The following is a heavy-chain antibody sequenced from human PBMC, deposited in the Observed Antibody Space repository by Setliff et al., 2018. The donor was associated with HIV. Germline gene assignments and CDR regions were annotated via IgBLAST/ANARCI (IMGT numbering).Heavy chain of an antibody. CDR3: ARGIENFWSGYIR. V-gene: IGHV4-59*01. CDR1: GVSISSYF. CDR2: IYSNGGT. D-gene: IGHD3-3*01. Sequence: SETLSLTCNVSGVSISSYFWSWIRQPPGKGLEYIGYIYSNGGTNYNPSLKSRVTISVDTSKNLFFLKLTSVTPADTAVYYCARGIENFWSGYIRWGQGTLVTVSS. J-gene: IGHJ4*02.